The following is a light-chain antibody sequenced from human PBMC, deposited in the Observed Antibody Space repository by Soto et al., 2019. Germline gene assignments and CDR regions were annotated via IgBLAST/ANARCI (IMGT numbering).Light chain of an antibody. J-gene: IGKJ1*01. Sequence: SPGERAPLSFRSSQSVSSNYLAWYQQKPGQAPRLLIYGASNRATGIPDRFSGSGSGTDFTLTISRLEPEDFAVYYCQQYGSSGTFGQGTKVDIK. V-gene: IGKV3-20*01. CDR2: GAS. CDR1: QSVSSNY. CDR3: QQYGSSGT.